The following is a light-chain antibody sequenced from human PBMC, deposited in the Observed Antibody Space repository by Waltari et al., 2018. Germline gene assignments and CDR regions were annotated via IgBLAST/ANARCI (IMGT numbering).Light chain of an antibody. CDR1: SSDVGGYKY. V-gene: IGLV2-14*03. CDR3: SSYSTTSAVV. CDR2: DVA. Sequence: QSALTQPASVSGSPGQSISVSCKGTSSDVGGYKYVSWYQHHPGKAPKLLIYDVAKRPSGVSDGFSGAKTGNTASLTISGLRAEDEAFYYCSSYSTTSAVVFGGGTKMTVL. J-gene: IGLJ2*01.